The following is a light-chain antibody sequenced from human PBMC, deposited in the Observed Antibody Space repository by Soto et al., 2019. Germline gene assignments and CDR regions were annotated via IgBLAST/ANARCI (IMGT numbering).Light chain of an antibody. CDR2: GAS. Sequence: ERVLTQSPGTLSLSPGEKATLSCRASQSGSSSYLAWYQQKPGQAPRLLIYGASSRATGIPDRFSGSGSGTDFTLTVSRLRPEDFAVYYCQQFGSSSWTFGQGTKVEI. J-gene: IGKJ1*01. V-gene: IGKV3-20*01. CDR3: QQFGSSSWT. CDR1: QSGSSSY.